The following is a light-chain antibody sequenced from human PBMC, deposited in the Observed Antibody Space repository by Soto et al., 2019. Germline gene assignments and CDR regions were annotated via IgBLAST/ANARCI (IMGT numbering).Light chain of an antibody. CDR3: QSYDSRLSTVV. Sequence: LTQPPSVSGAPGQTVTISCTGTNANLGTGYDVHWYRQVPGTAPKLLLHDNDNRASGVPDRFSGSRSGTSASLAITGLQVDDEGDYYCQSYDSRLSTVVFGGGTKVTV. V-gene: IGLV1-40*01. CDR1: NANLGTGYD. J-gene: IGLJ2*01. CDR2: DND.